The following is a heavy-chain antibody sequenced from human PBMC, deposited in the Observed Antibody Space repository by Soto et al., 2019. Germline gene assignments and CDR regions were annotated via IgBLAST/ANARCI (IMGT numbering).Heavy chain of an antibody. Sequence: QVQLQESGPGLVKPSETLSLTCTVSGGSVSSGSYYWSWIRQPPGKGLEWIGYIYYSGSTNYNPSLKSRVTISVDTSKNQFSLKLSSVTAADTAVYDCARGEYYYDSSGYLEFYGMDVWGQGTTVTVSS. CDR1: GGSVSSGSYY. D-gene: IGHD3-22*01. CDR3: ARGEYYYDSSGYLEFYGMDV. J-gene: IGHJ6*02. CDR2: IYYSGST. V-gene: IGHV4-61*01.